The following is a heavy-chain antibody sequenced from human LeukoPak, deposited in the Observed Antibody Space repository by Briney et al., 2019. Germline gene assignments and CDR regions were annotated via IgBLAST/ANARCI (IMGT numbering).Heavy chain of an antibody. Sequence: GASVKVSCKASGYTFINYAISWVRQAPGQGLEWMGGIIPIFGTANYAQKFQGRVTITADESTSTAYMELSSLRSEDTAVYYCARIKDSDYYDSSGYYPKGFDPWGQGTLVTVSS. CDR1: GYTFINYA. J-gene: IGHJ5*02. D-gene: IGHD3-22*01. CDR2: IIPIFGTA. CDR3: ARIKDSDYYDSSGYYPKGFDP. V-gene: IGHV1-69*13.